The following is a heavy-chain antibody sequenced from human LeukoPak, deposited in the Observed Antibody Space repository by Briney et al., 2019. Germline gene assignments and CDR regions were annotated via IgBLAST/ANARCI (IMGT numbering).Heavy chain of an antibody. D-gene: IGHD6-6*01. CDR1: GFTFRNYW. J-gene: IGHJ4*02. CDR2: IKDDGSDK. Sequence: GGSLRLSCAVSGFTFRNYWKNWVRQAPGKGLEWVANIKDDGSDKYYVDSVRGRFTISRDNAKNFLYLQMRGLRVADTAVYYCARGASHWGQGTVVTVSS. V-gene: IGHV3-7*01. CDR3: ARGASH.